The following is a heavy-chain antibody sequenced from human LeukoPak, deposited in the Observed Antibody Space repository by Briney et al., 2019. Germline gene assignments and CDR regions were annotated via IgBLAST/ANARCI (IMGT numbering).Heavy chain of an antibody. J-gene: IGHJ4*02. CDR2: IKEDGSDE. CDR3: ARGSRNTDH. Sequence: TGGSLRLSCVVSGFTSGDFWMSWVRLAPGRGLEWVAKIKEDGSDESYVGSVRGRFTISRDNAKNSLHLQMDSLRADDTAVYYCARGSRNTDHWGQGSLVTVSS. V-gene: IGHV3-7*03. CDR1: GFTSGDFW. D-gene: IGHD1-26*01.